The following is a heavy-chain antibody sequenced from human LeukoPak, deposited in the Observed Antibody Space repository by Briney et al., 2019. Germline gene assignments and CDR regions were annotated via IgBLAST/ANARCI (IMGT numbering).Heavy chain of an antibody. CDR3: GARPGEVAVPYYY. CDR1: GFTFNTHA. Sequence: GGSLRLSCAASGFTFNTHAMTWVRQAPGKGLEWVSVISGSGDFTYYADSVKGRFPISRDSSKNTLYLQMHSLRGEDTAVFYCGARPGEVAVPYYYWGQGTLVTVSS. CDR2: ISGSGDFT. J-gene: IGHJ4*02. D-gene: IGHD2-21*01. V-gene: IGHV3-23*01.